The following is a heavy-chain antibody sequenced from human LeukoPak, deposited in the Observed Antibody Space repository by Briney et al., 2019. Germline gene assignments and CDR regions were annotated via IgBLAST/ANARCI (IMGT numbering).Heavy chain of an antibody. Sequence: SETLSLTCTVSGGSISGYYWSWIRQPPGKGLEWIGYIHYSGSTNYNPSLNSRVTISVDTSKNQFSLKLSSVTAADTAVYYCASGILGSGTYYLWGQGTLVTVSS. J-gene: IGHJ4*02. V-gene: IGHV4-59*01. CDR2: IHYSGST. D-gene: IGHD3-10*01. CDR1: GGSISGYY. CDR3: ASGILGSGTYYL.